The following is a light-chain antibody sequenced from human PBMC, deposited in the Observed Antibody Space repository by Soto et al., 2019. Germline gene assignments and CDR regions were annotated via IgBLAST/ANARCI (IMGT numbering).Light chain of an antibody. V-gene: IGLV1-44*01. CDR2: DNI. CDR1: SSNIGNNA. J-gene: IGLJ3*02. Sequence: QAVVTQPPSASGTPGQRVTISCSGSSSNIGNNAVNWYQQFPGTAPKLLIYDNIQRPSGVPDRFSGSKSGTSASLAISGLQSVDEADYYCAAWGDNLNGWVFGGGTKLTVL. CDR3: AAWGDNLNGWV.